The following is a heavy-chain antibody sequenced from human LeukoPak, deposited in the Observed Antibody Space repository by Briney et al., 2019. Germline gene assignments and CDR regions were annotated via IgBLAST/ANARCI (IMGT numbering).Heavy chain of an antibody. Sequence: SVTVSCKASGYTFTGYYMHWVRQAPGQGLEWMGWINPNSGGTNYAQKFQGRVTMTRDTSISTAYMELSRLRSDDTAVYYCARSLAGSSSCDYWGQGTLVTVVS. D-gene: IGHD6-13*01. V-gene: IGHV1-2*02. J-gene: IGHJ4*02. CDR2: INPNSGGT. CDR3: ARSLAGSSSCDY. CDR1: GYTFTGYY.